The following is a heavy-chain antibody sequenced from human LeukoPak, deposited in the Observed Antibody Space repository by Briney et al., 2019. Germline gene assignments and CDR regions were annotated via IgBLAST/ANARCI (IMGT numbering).Heavy chain of an antibody. Sequence: GESLKISCKGSGYSFTSYWIGWVRQMPGKGLKWMGIIYPGDSDARYSPSFQGQVTISADKSISTAYLQWSSLKASDTAMYYCARGVFPVPAAMREAFDIWGQGTMVTVSS. D-gene: IGHD2-2*01. CDR3: ARGVFPVPAAMREAFDI. CDR1: GYSFTSYW. CDR2: IYPGDSDA. V-gene: IGHV5-51*01. J-gene: IGHJ3*02.